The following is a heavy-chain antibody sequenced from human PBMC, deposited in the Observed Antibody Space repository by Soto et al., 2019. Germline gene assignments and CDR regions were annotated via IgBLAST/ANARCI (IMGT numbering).Heavy chain of an antibody. CDR2: IYHTGST. D-gene: IGHD3-10*01. Sequence: PSETLSLTCSVSGGSVTGGGYYWSWIRQLPGKGLEWIGYIYHTGSTFYNPSLKSRVTISLDTSRSQFSLKLTSVTAADTARYYCAGSPASSMFGYWGQGSLVTVSS. CDR3: AGSPASSMFGY. J-gene: IGHJ4*02. V-gene: IGHV4-31*03. CDR1: GGSVTGGGYY.